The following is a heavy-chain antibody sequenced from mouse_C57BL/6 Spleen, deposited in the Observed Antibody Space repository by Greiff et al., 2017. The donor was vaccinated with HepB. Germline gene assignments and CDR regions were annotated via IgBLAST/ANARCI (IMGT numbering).Heavy chain of an antibody. CDR1: GFTFSDYG. CDR2: ISSGSSTI. Sequence: EVKLVESGGGLVKPGGSLKLSCAASGFTFSDYGMHWVRQAPEKGLEWVAYISSGSSTIYYADTVKGRFTIARDNAKNTLFLQMTSLRSEDTAMYYCARGGPLTVVDYWGQGTTLTVSS. J-gene: IGHJ2*01. CDR3: ARGGPLTVVDY. D-gene: IGHD1-1*01. V-gene: IGHV5-17*01.